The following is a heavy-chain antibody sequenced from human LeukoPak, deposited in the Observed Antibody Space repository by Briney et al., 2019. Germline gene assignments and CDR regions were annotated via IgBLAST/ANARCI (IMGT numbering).Heavy chain of an antibody. D-gene: IGHD1-1*01. J-gene: IGHJ6*02. V-gene: IGHV4-59*01. CDR3: ARGGGSYYYYGMDV. CDR1: SGSISSYY. Sequence: SETLSLTCTVSSGSISSYYWSWIRQPPGKGLEWIGYIYYSGSTNYNPSLKSRVTISVDTSKNQFSLKLSSVTAADTAVYYCARGGGSYYYYGMDVWGQGTTVTVSS. CDR2: IYYSGST.